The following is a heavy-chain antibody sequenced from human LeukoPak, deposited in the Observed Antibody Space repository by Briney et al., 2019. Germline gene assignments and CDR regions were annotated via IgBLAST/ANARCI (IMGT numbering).Heavy chain of an antibody. V-gene: IGHV3-30*04. J-gene: IGHJ4*02. D-gene: IGHD3-16*02. CDR1: GFTFSSYA. CDR3: ARGGTYYDFLCGSSRTDY. Sequence: GGSLRLSCAASGFTFSSYAMHWVRQAPGKGLEWVAVISYDESNKYYADSVKGRFTISRDNSRNTLYLQMNSLRAEDTAVYYCARGGTYYDFLCGSSRTDYWGQGTLVTVSS. CDR2: ISYDESNK.